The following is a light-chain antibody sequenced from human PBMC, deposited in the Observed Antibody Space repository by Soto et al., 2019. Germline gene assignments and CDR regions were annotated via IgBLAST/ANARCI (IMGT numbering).Light chain of an antibody. J-gene: IGKJ1*01. V-gene: IGKV3-11*01. CDR1: QSVSNY. CDR3: QQRRKMPLT. Sequence: EIVLTQSPATLSLSPGERATLSCRASQSVSNYLAWYQLKSGQAPGLLIYDASNRATGIPARFSGTGSGTDFTLTISSLEAEDFAVYYCQQRRKMPLTFGDGTTVDLK. CDR2: DAS.